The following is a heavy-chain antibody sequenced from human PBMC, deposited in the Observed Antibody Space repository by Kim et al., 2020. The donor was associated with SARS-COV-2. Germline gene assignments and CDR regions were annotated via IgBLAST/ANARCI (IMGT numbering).Heavy chain of an antibody. CDR1: GFAFSTSW. Sequence: GGSLRLSCVGSGFAFSTSWMTWVRQVPGKGLEWVANIKEDGRDTYYVDSVKGRFTLSRDNAKSSVYLQMNSLRAEDTAVYYCARDPYDSRCYGGFAYWGQGTLVTVAS. D-gene: IGHD3-22*01. CDR3: ARDPYDSRCYGGFAY. V-gene: IGHV3-7*01. CDR2: IKEDGRDT. J-gene: IGHJ4*02.